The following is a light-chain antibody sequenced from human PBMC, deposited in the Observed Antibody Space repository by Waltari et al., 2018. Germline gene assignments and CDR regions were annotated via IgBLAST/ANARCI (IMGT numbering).Light chain of an antibody. CDR2: EVT. Sequence: QSALTQPASVSGSPGQSITIFCSGTSSDAWYYNLVSWYQTHPGKAPKVIIYEVTKRPSGVSNRFSGSKSGNTASLTISGLQAEDEAEYFCCSFAGSVTFVVFGGGTKVTVL. J-gene: IGLJ2*01. CDR3: CSFAGSVTFVV. V-gene: IGLV2-23*02. CDR1: SSDAWYYNL.